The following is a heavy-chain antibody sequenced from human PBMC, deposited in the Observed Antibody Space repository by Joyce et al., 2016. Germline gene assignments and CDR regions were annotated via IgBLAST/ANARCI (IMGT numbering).Heavy chain of an antibody. CDR1: GYTFTSYA. CDR2: VSGKNGDT. V-gene: IGHV1-18*04. Sequence: QVQLVQSGADVKKPGASVKVSCQNSGYTFTSYAVCWLRLAPGQGLDWMGWVSGKNGDTRYSQKFQGRVIMTTDTSTSMASMELRSLNSDDTGVYYCARQVVATDDRGDYFDYWGQGTLVIVSS. CDR3: ARQVVATDDRGDYFDY. J-gene: IGHJ4*02. D-gene: IGHD2-15*01.